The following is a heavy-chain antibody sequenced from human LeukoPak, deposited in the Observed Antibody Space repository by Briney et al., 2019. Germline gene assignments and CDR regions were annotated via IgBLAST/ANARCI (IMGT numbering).Heavy chain of an antibody. CDR1: GGSISSSSYY. V-gene: IGHV4-39*07. CDR3: ARARSAFNYPLYFDY. CDR2: IYYSGST. D-gene: IGHD5-24*01. J-gene: IGHJ4*02. Sequence: SETLSLTCTVSGGSISSSSYYWGWIRQPPGKGLEWIGSIYYSGSTYYNPSLKSRVTISVDTSKNQFSLKLSSLTAADTAVYYCARARSAFNYPLYFDYWGQGALVTVSS.